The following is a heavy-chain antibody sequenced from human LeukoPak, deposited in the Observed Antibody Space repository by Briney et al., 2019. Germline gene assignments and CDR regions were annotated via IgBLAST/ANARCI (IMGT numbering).Heavy chain of an antibody. J-gene: IGHJ4*02. CDR1: GFTFSSYG. CDR3: AKDGVVATGLDY. Sequence: PGGSLRLSCAASGFTFSSYGMHWVRQAPGKGLEWVSAISGSGGSTYYADSVKGRFTISRDNSKNTLYLQMNSLRAEDTAVYYCAKDGVVATGLDYWGQGTLVTVSS. CDR2: ISGSGGST. V-gene: IGHV3-23*01. D-gene: IGHD5-12*01.